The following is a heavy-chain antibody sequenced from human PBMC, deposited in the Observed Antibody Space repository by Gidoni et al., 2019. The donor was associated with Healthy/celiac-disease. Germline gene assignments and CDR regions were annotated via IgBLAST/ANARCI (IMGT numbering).Heavy chain of an antibody. CDR2: IWYDGSNK. Sequence: CPVSGFTFSSHGMHWVRQAPGKGLEWVAVIWYDGSNKYYADSVKGRFTIARENSKNTLYLQMNSLRAEDTAVYYWARDRRMDVIAAAGTPNWYFDLWGRGTLVTVSS. V-gene: IGHV3-33*01. J-gene: IGHJ2*01. D-gene: IGHD6-13*01. CDR3: ARDRRMDVIAAAGTPNWYFDL. CDR1: GFTFSSHG.